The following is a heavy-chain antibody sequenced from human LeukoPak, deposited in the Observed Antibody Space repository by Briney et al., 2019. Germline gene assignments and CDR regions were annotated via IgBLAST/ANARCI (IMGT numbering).Heavy chain of an antibody. Sequence: GGSLRLSCAASGFTFSSYWMHWVRQAPGKGLVWVSRINTDGSSTSYADSVKGRFTISRDNAKNTLYLQMNSLRAEDTAVYYCASDKYYFESSGRSAANAFDIRGQGTMVTVSS. D-gene: IGHD3-22*01. CDR3: ASDKYYFESSGRSAANAFDI. CDR1: GFTFSSYW. J-gene: IGHJ3*02. CDR2: INTDGSST. V-gene: IGHV3-74*01.